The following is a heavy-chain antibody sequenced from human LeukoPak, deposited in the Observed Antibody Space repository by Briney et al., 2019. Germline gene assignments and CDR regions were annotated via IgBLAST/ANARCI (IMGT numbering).Heavy chain of an antibody. V-gene: IGHV3-74*01. CDR3: ARDGTTMTTLDY. J-gene: IGHJ4*02. CDR1: GFTFSNHE. CDR2: INRDGTST. D-gene: IGHD4-17*01. Sequence: PGGSLRLSCAASGFTFSNHEMTWFRQAPGKGLVWVSRINRDGTSTNYADSVKGRFTISRDDAKNTLYLQMNSLRVEDTAVYYCARDGTTMTTLDYWGQGTLVTVSS.